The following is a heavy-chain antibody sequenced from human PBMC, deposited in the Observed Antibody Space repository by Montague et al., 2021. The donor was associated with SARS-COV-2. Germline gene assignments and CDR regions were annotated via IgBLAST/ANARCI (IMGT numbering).Heavy chain of an antibody. J-gene: IGHJ6*02. D-gene: IGHD4-11*01. V-gene: IGHV4-34*01. CDR3: ERGITVTNLFYYYYGMDV. CDR2: INNSGST. Sequence: SETLSLTCAVYGGSFSGYYWSWIRQPPGKGLEWIGEINNSGSTNYNPSLKSRVTISVDTSKNQFYLKLSSVTAADTAVYYCERGITVTNLFYYYYGMDVWGQGTTVTVSS. CDR1: GGSFSGYY.